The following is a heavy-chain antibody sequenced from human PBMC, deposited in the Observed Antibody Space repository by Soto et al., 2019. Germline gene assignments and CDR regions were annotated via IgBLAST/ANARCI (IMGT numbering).Heavy chain of an antibody. CDR1: GYTFTSYG. D-gene: IGHD3-10*01. CDR3: ARVPPFILWFGETPFDY. CDR2: ISAYNGNT. V-gene: IGHV1-18*01. J-gene: IGHJ4*02. Sequence: QVQLVQSGAEVKKPGASVKVSCKASGYTFTSYGISWVRQAPGQGLEWMGWISAYNGNTNYAQKLQGRVTMTTDTSXSXXYMELRSLRSDDTAVYYCARVPPFILWFGETPFDYWGQGTLVTVSS.